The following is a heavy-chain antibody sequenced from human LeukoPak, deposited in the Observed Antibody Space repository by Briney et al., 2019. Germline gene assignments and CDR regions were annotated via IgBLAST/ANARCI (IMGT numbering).Heavy chain of an antibody. CDR3: TTDVDTANDY. CDR2: IKSKTDGGTT. CDR1: GFTFSNAW. J-gene: IGHJ4*02. Sequence: GGSLRLSCAASGFTFSNAWMSWVRQAPGKGLECFGRIKSKTDGGTTDYAAPVKGRFTISRDDSKNTLYLQMNSLKTEDTAVYSCTTDVDTANDYWGQGTLVTVSS. V-gene: IGHV3-15*01. D-gene: IGHD5-18*01.